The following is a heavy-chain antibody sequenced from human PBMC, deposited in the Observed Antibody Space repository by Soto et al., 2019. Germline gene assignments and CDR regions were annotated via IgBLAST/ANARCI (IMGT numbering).Heavy chain of an antibody. Sequence: EVQLVESGGGLVQPGGSLRLSCAASGFTFSSYSMNWVRQAPGKGLEWVSYISSSSSTIYYADSVKGRFTISRDNAKNSLYLQMNSLRDEDTAVYYCAREGYERGLHWFDPWGQGTLVTVSS. CDR3: AREGYERGLHWFDP. D-gene: IGHD2-2*01. J-gene: IGHJ5*02. CDR2: ISSSSSTI. CDR1: GFTFSSYS. V-gene: IGHV3-48*02.